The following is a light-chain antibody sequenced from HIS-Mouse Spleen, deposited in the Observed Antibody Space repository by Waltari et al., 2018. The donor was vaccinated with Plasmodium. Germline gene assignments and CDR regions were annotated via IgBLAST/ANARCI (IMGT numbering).Light chain of an antibody. CDR3: CSYAGSSTNWV. J-gene: IGLJ3*02. Sequence: QSALTQPASVSGSPGQSITISCTGTSSAVGSYNLVSWYQQHPGKAPKLMIYGGSKRPAGVPNRFSGSKPGNTASRTIAGRQAEDEADYYCCSYAGSSTNWVFGGGTKLTVL. CDR1: SSAVGSYNL. V-gene: IGLV2-23*01. CDR2: GGS.